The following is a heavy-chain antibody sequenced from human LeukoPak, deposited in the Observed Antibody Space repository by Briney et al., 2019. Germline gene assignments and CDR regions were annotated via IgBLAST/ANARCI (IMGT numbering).Heavy chain of an antibody. CDR2: ITGGHGAT. D-gene: IGHD5-12*01. CDR3: AREQGGGYDA. V-gene: IGHV3-23*01. J-gene: IGHJ5*02. Sequence: GGSLRLSCSASGFNFNTYTLTWVRQTPGKRPEWLSAITGGHGATYYADSVKGRFTISRDNSKNTLYLQMNSLRADDTAVYYCAREQGGGYDAWGQGTLVTVSS. CDR1: GFNFNTYT.